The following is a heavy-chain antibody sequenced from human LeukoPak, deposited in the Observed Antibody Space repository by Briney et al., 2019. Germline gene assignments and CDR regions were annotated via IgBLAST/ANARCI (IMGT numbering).Heavy chain of an antibody. CDR1: GGSFSGYY. J-gene: IGHJ3*02. D-gene: IGHD5-18*01. Sequence: SETLSLTCAVYGGSFSGYYWSWIRQPPGKGLEWIGEINHSGSTNYNPSLKSRVTISVDTSKNKFSLKLSSVTAADTAVYYCARGIQLWFENAFDIWGQGTMVTVSS. CDR3: ARGIQLWFENAFDI. V-gene: IGHV4-34*01. CDR2: INHSGST.